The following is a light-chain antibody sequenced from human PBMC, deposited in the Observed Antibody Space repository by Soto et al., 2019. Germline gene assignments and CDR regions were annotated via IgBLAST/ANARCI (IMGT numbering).Light chain of an antibody. CDR2: AAA. J-gene: IGKJ5*01. CDR1: QGISNW. V-gene: IGKV1-12*01. CDR3: QQANSFPLSIT. Sequence: DIQMTQSPSSVSASLGDRVVITFVAIQGISNWLAWYQQKPGTAPKLLIYAAASLQSGVPSRFSGSGSGTYFTLTISSLQPEDFATYYCQQANSFPLSITFGQGTRLEIK.